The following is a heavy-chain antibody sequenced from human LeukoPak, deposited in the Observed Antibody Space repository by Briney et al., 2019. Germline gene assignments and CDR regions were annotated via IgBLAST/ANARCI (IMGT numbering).Heavy chain of an antibody. Sequence: ASVKVSCKASGYTFTSYGINWVRQATGQGLEWMGWMNPNSGNTGYAQKFQGRVTMTRNTSISTAYIELSSLRSEDTAVYYCARGSLSVGSYFYYYYGMDVWGQGTTVTVSS. CDR3: ARGSLSVGSYFYYYYGMDV. V-gene: IGHV1-8*01. CDR2: MNPNSGNT. CDR1: GYTFTSYG. J-gene: IGHJ6*02. D-gene: IGHD1-26*01.